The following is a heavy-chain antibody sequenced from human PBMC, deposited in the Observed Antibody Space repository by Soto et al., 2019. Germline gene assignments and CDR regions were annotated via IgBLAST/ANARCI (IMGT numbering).Heavy chain of an antibody. J-gene: IGHJ4*02. V-gene: IGHV4-30-2*01. Sequence: QLQLQESGSGLVKPSQTLSLTCAVSGGAISSGGYDWSWIRQPPGKGMEGIGYIYHSGSIYYNPSLKMRVTISVDRSKNQFSLKLSSVTAADTAVYYCARVPDYWRQGTLVTVSS. CDR2: IYHSGSI. CDR1: GGAISSGGYD. CDR3: ARVPDY.